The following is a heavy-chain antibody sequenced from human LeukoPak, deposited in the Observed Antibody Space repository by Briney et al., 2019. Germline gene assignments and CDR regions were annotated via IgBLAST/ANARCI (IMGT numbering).Heavy chain of an antibody. CDR2: IYHSGHT. D-gene: IGHD4-17*01. Sequence: SEILSLTCTVSGGSMSSSSYYWGWIRQPPGKGLEWIGSIYHSGHTDYNPSLKSRVTISVDTSKNQFSLKLSSVTAADTAVYYCARDHDRYGDSYYFDYWGQGTLVTVSS. CDR1: GGSMSSSSYY. V-gene: IGHV4-39*07. J-gene: IGHJ4*02. CDR3: ARDHDRYGDSYYFDY.